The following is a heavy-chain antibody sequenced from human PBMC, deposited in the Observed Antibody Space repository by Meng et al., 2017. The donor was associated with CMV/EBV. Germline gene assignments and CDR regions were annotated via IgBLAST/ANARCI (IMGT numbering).Heavy chain of an antibody. V-gene: IGHV1-2*02. CDR3: ARGQYYYDSSGYFY. D-gene: IGHD3-22*01. CDR1: GYPFTAYY. Sequence: ASVKVSCKASGYPFTAYYTHWVRQAPGQGLEWMGWINPDSGATNFARNLQGRVTMTRDTSISTAYMELSGLTFDDTAVYYCARGQYYYDSSGYFYWGQGTLVTVSS. CDR2: INPDSGAT. J-gene: IGHJ4*02.